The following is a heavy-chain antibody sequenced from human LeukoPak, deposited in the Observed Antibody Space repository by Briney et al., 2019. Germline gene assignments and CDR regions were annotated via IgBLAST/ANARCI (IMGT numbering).Heavy chain of an antibody. CDR2: ISHTGSTI. CDR1: GFTFSDHY. J-gene: IGHJ4*02. Sequence: GGSLRLSCAASGFTFSDHYMSWIRQAPGKGLEWVSYISHTGSTIQYADSVRGRFTLSRDNARSSLYLQMNSLRAEDTAVYYCARGHWGLDSWGQGTLVSVSS. V-gene: IGHV3-11*04. D-gene: IGHD7-27*01. CDR3: ARGHWGLDS.